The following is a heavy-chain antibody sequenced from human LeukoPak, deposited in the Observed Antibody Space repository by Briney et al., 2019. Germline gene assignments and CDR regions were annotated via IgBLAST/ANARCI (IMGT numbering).Heavy chain of an antibody. CDR2: IYYSGST. V-gene: IGHV4-59*12. CDR1: GGSISSYY. J-gene: IGHJ6*03. D-gene: IGHD3-10*01. Sequence: SETLSLTCTVSGGSISSYYWSWIRQPPGKGLEWIGYIYYSGSTNYNPSLKSRVTISVDTSKNQFSLKLSSVTAADTAVYYCARLTYYYGSGSYYSRLYYYYMDVWGKGTTVTISS. CDR3: ARLTYYYGSGSYYSRLYYYYMDV.